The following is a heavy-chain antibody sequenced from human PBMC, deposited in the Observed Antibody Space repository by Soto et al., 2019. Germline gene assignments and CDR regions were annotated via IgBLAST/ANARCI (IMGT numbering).Heavy chain of an antibody. D-gene: IGHD6-13*01. CDR2: INPNSGGT. Sequence: ASVKVSCKASGYTFTGYYMHWGQQAPGQGLGWMGWINPNSGGTNYAQKFQGRVTMTRDTSISTAYMELSRLRSDDTAVYYCTARSFIAAIDNRSHNWFDPWGQGTLVTVSS. V-gene: IGHV1-2*02. CDR3: TARSFIAAIDNRSHNWFDP. CDR1: GYTFTGYY. J-gene: IGHJ5*02.